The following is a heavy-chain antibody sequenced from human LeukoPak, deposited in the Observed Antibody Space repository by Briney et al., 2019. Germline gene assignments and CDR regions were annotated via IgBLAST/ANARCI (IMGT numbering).Heavy chain of an antibody. CDR1: GFTFNSYA. D-gene: IGHD3-22*01. CDR3: AKQWDSSGFYYSVYFDY. J-gene: IGHJ4*02. Sequence: GGSLRLSCAASGFTFNSYAMSWVRQAPGKGLEWVSRISGTGGSTFFADSVKGRFTIFRDSSNNTLYLQLHRLRAEDTAVYVCAKQWDSSGFYYSVYFDYWGQGTLVTVSS. CDR2: ISGTGGST. V-gene: IGHV3-23*01.